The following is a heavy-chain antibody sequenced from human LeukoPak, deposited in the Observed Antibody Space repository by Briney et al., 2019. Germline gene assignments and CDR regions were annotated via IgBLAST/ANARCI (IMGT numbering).Heavy chain of an antibody. CDR1: GFTFSSYE. V-gene: IGHV3-48*03. Sequence: GGSLRLSCAASGFTFSSYEMNWVRQAPGKGLEWVSYISSSGSTIYYADSVKGRFTISRDNAKNSLYLQMNSRKAGDTAVYYGAKAYGNYIFDYWGREPWSPSPQ. D-gene: IGHD4-11*01. CDR2: ISSSGSTI. CDR3: AKAYGNYIFDY. J-gene: IGHJ4*02.